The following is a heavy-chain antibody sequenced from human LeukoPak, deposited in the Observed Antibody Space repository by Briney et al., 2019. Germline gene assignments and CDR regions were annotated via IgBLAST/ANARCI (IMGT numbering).Heavy chain of an antibody. CDR2: IYSGGST. CDR1: GFTVSSNY. Sequence: GGSLRLSCAASGFTVSSNYMSWVRQAPGKGLEWVSVIYSGGSTYYADSVKGRFTISRDNSKNTLYLQMNSLRAEDTAVYYCARDMEPTYYYYMDVWGKGTTVTVSS. D-gene: IGHD1-1*01. V-gene: IGHV3-53*05. J-gene: IGHJ6*03. CDR3: ARDMEPTYYYYMDV.